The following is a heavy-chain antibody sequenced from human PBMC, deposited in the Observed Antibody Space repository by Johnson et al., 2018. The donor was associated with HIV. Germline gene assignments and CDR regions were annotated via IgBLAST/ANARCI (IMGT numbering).Heavy chain of an antibody. J-gene: IGHJ3*02. CDR3: AKDRGSSSGWDAFDI. V-gene: IGHV3-33*06. CDR2: IWYDGSNK. Sequence: QVQLVESGGGVVQPGRSLRLSCAASGFTFSSYGMHWVRQAPGKWLEWVAVIWYDGSNKYYADSVKGRFTISRDNSKNTLYLQMNSLRAEDTAVYYCAKDRGSSSGWDAFDIWGQGTMVTVSS. CDR1: GFTFSSYG. D-gene: IGHD6-6*01.